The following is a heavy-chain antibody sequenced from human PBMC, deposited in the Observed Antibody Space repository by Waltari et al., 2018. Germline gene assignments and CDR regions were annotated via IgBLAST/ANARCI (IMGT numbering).Heavy chain of an antibody. CDR2: ICYSGST. CDR1: GASVRSGDFC. V-gene: IGHV4-30-4*08. Sequence: QVQLQESGPGLVKPSQTLALTCAVSGASVRSGDFCWSWIRQPPGKGLEWIGYICYSGSTDSHPPLKSRLSMSVDTSKNHFSLNLNSVTAADTAMYYCARAVSIDRIVVVTHFDYWGQGTLVTVSS. J-gene: IGHJ4*02. D-gene: IGHD3-22*01. CDR3: ARAVSIDRIVVVTHFDY.